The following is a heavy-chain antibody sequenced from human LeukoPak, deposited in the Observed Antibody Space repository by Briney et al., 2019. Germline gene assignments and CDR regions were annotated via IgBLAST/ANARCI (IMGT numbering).Heavy chain of an antibody. D-gene: IGHD5-18*01. Sequence: SQTLSLTCTVSGGSISSGSYYWSWIRQPAGKGLEWIGRIYSSGSTIYNPSLKSRVTISVGPSKKQFSLKLSSVTASDTAVYYCATNGGYTSGYYFDSWGRGTLVTVSS. CDR2: IYSSGST. CDR1: GGSISSGSYY. J-gene: IGHJ4*02. CDR3: ATNGGYTSGYYFDS. V-gene: IGHV4-61*02.